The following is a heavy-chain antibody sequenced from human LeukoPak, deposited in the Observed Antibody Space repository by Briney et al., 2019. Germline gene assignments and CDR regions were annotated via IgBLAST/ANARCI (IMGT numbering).Heavy chain of an antibody. CDR1: GYLFTSYW. Sequence: GESLQISCQGSGYLFTSYWIGWVRQMPGKGLEWMGIIYPGYSGTRYSPSFQGQVTLSADKSISTAYLQWSSLKASDTAMYYCARHQLFSSSSDYWGQGTLVTVSS. D-gene: IGHD6-13*01. J-gene: IGHJ4*02. CDR2: IYPGYSGT. CDR3: ARHQLFSSSSDY. V-gene: IGHV5-51*01.